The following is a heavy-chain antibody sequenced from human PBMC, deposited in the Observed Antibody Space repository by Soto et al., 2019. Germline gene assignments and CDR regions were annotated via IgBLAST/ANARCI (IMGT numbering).Heavy chain of an antibody. CDR1: GVTFTSYA. Sequence: GALRLSCAASGVTFTSYAMTWVRQVPGEGLQWVSSISKSGDSTYYADSVKGRFTTSRDNSKNTLYLQMNSLRAEDTAIYYCAKGSFGFDYWGQGTLVTVSS. V-gene: IGHV3-23*01. D-gene: IGHD3-10*01. CDR2: ISKSGDST. J-gene: IGHJ4*02. CDR3: AKGSFGFDY.